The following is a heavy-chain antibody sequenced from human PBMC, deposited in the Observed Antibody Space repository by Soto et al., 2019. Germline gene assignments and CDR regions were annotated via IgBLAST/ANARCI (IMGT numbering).Heavy chain of an antibody. CDR3: ARVPRSSWPNWYFDL. D-gene: IGHD6-13*01. V-gene: IGHV4-59*01. Sequence: SEIQSLTCTVSGGSISSYYWSWIRQPPGKGLEWIGYIYYSGSTNYNPSLKSRVTISVDTSKNQFSLKLSSVTAADTAVYYCARVPRSSWPNWYFDLWGRGTLVTVSS. J-gene: IGHJ2*01. CDR2: IYYSGST. CDR1: GGSISSYY.